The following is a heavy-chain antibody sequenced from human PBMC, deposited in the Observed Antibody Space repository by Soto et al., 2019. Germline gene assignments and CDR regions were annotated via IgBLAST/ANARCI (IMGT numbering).Heavy chain of an antibody. CDR3: ARYRFSGNKWTKFDC. J-gene: IGHJ4*02. V-gene: IGHV4-31*02. CDR2: IYHTGST. D-gene: IGHD3-16*02. CDR1: GVTVSSDAYY. Sequence: SETLSLTCIVSGVTVSSDAYYWSWIRQHPGKGLEWIGNIYHTGSTHYSPSLKSRVVISLDTSNNQFSLTLTSVTAADTAVYYCARYRFSGNKWTKFDCWGRGTLVTAAS.